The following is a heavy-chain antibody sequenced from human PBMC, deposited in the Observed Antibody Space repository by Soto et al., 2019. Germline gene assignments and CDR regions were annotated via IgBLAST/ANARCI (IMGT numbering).Heavy chain of an antibody. CDR1: GFTLSSYG. CDR3: VRGDPTYSAWLWWDY. D-gene: IGHD3-22*01. J-gene: IGHJ4*02. V-gene: IGHV3-33*01. CDR2: IWYDGSNK. Sequence: GVSMRLSCAPSGFTLSSYGMHWVRQAPGKGLGWVAVIWYDGSNKYYLDSVKGRFTISRDNSRDTLYLDMSSLREDDSAMYYCVRGDPTYSAWLWWDYWGQGTRVTASS.